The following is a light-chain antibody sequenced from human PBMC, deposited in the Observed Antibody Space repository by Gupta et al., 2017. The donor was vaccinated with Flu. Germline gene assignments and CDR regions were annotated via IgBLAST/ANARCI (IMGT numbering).Light chain of an antibody. CDR1: QSISNY. CDR3: QQSYSTPRT. Sequence: DIQMTQSPPSLSASVGDRVTITCRASQSISNYLYWYQQKPGKAPKLLIYSASSLQGGVPSRFSGSGAWTDFTLSISSLQPEDFATYYCQQSYSTPRTFGQGTKVEIK. J-gene: IGKJ1*01. CDR2: SAS. V-gene: IGKV1-39*01.